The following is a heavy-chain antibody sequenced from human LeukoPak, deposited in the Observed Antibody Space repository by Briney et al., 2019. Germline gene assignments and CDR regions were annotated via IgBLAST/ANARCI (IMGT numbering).Heavy chain of an antibody. CDR3: ARGYWNDASGYFQH. V-gene: IGHV1-18*01. D-gene: IGHD1-1*01. CDR2: ISAYNGNT. J-gene: IGHJ1*01. Sequence: ASVKVSCKASGGTFSSYAISWVRQAPGQGLEWMGWISAYNGNTNYAQKLQGRVTMTTDTSTSTAYMELRSLRSDDTAVYYCARGYWNDASGYFQHWGQGTLVTVSS. CDR1: GGTFSSYA.